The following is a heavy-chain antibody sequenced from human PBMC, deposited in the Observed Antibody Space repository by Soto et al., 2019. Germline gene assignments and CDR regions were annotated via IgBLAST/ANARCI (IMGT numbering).Heavy chain of an antibody. D-gene: IGHD6-6*01. CDR1: GFTFTNYG. Sequence: QLQLVQSGSEVKKPGASVKVSCKTSGFTFTNYGFTSVRQAPGKGLEWMGWSSALNGFTNYAQDFQGRVTLTTDSSTNTAYMELRGLRSDDTAFYYCAATTSIAIGLRDCGQGTLVSVAS. J-gene: IGHJ4*02. CDR2: SSALNGFT. CDR3: AATTSIAIGLRD. V-gene: IGHV1-18*01.